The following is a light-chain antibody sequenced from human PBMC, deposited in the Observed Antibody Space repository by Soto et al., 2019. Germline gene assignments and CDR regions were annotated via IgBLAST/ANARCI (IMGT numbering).Light chain of an antibody. J-gene: IGLJ1*01. Sequence: QSVLTQPASVSGSPGQSITISCTGTSSDVGAYNFVSWHQQHPGKAPKLMIYEVSNRPSGVSNRFSGSKSGNTASLTISGLQAEDEADYYCCSYAGSSTYVFGTGTKVTVL. CDR3: CSYAGSSTYV. CDR2: EVS. CDR1: SSDVGAYNF. V-gene: IGLV2-23*02.